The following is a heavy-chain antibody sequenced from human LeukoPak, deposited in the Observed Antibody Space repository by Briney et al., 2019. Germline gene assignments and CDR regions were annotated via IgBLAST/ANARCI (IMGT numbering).Heavy chain of an antibody. J-gene: IGHJ6*03. V-gene: IGHV3-21*04. Sequence: GGSLRLSCAASGFTFSRYNMNWVRQAPGKGLEWVSSISTSSLYIYYADSVKGRFTISRDNAKNSLYLQMNSLRAEDTAVYYCAKDIQRYYYYYMDVWGKGTTVTISS. CDR3: AKDIQRYYYYYMDV. CDR2: ISTSSLYI. D-gene: IGHD1-1*01. CDR1: GFTFSRYN.